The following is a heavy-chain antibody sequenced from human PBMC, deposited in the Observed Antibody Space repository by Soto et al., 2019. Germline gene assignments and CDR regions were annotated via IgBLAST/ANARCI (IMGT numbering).Heavy chain of an antibody. CDR2: IYYNGGT. Sequence: PSETLSLTCTVSGGSISTYYWSWIRQPPGKGLEWIGYIYYNGGTNYNPSLKSRVTISVDTSRNQFSLKLSSATAADTAVYYCARGVVVVPAAMAYGMDVWGQGTTVTVSS. CDR3: ARGVVVVPAAMAYGMDV. D-gene: IGHD2-2*01. V-gene: IGHV4-59*12. J-gene: IGHJ6*02. CDR1: GGSISTYY.